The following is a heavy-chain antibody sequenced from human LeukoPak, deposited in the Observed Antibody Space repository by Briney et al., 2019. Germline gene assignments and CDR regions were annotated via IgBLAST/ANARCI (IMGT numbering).Heavy chain of an antibody. CDR3: AKVHGDYVRSYFDY. D-gene: IGHD4-17*01. J-gene: IGHJ4*02. Sequence: GGSLRLSCAASGFTFSSYGMHWVRQAPGKGLEWVAVISYDGSNKYYVDSVKGRFTISRDNSKNTLYLQMNSLRAEDTAVYYCAKVHGDYVRSYFDYWGQGTLVTVSS. CDR2: ISYDGSNK. CDR1: GFTFSSYG. V-gene: IGHV3-30*18.